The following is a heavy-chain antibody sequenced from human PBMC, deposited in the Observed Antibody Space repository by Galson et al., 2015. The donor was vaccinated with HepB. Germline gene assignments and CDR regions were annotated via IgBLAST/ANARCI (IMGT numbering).Heavy chain of an antibody. V-gene: IGHV1-18*04. CDR2: ISAYNGNT. CDR3: SRISSGWSNYYYYGMDV. CDR1: GYTFTSYG. Sequence: SVKVSCKASGYTFTSYGVSWVRQAPGQGLEWMGWISAYNGNTNYAQKLQGRVTMTTDTSTSTAYMELRSLRSDDTAVYYCSRISSGWSNYYYYGMDVWGQGTTVTVSS. D-gene: IGHD6-19*01. J-gene: IGHJ6*02.